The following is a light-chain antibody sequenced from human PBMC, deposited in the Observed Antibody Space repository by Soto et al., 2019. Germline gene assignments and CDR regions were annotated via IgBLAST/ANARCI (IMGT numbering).Light chain of an antibody. V-gene: IGKV3-20*01. CDR2: GAS. CDR3: QQYGSSPIT. CDR1: ERISSS. J-gene: IGKJ5*01. Sequence: EVLMTQSPATLSVSPGDTATLSCRATERISSSLAWYQQKPGQPPRLLIYGASSRATGIPDRFSGSGSGTDFTLTISRLEPEDFAVYYCQQYGSSPITFGQGTRLEIK.